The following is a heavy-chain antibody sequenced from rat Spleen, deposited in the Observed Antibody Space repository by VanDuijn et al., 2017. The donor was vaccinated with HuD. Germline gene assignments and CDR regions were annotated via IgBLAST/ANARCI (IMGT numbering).Heavy chain of an antibody. CDR3: ARDSSTYVMDA. D-gene: IGHD1-11*01. CDR1: GFSLTSYH. V-gene: IGHV2-32*01. Sequence: QVQLKESGPGLVKPSETLSLTCTVSGFSLTSYHVSWVRQPPGKGLEWMGVIWGDGSTAYNSALKSRLSISRDTSKSQVFLKMNSLQTEDTAAYYCARDSSTYVMDAWGQGASVTVSS. CDR2: IWGDGST. J-gene: IGHJ4*01.